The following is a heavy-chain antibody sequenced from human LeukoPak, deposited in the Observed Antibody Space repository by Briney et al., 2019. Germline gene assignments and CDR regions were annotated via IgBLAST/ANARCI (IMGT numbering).Heavy chain of an antibody. CDR3: AAVTWELTGNWFDP. CDR1: GYTFTSYD. D-gene: IGHD1-26*01. CDR2: MNPNSGNT. J-gene: IGHJ5*02. Sequence: ASVKVSCKASGYTFTSYDINWVRQATGQGLEWMGWMNPNSGNTGYAQKFQGRVTITRNTSISTAYMELSSLRSEDTAVDYCAAVTWELTGNWFDPWGQGTLVTVSS. V-gene: IGHV1-8*03.